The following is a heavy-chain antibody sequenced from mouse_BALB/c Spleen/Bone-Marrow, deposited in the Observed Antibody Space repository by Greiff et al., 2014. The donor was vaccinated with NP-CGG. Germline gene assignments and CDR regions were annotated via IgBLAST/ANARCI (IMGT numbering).Heavy chain of an antibody. Sequence: VQLQQSGGGLVQPGGSLKLSCAASGFDFSRYWMSWVRQAPGKGLEWIGEINPDSSTINYTPSLKDKFIISRDNAKNTLYLQMSKVRSEDTALYYCARQGYYGKGDYWGQGTPLTVSS. D-gene: IGHD2-1*01. CDR2: INPDSSTI. CDR1: GFDFSRYW. J-gene: IGHJ2*01. V-gene: IGHV4-1*02. CDR3: ARQGYYGKGDY.